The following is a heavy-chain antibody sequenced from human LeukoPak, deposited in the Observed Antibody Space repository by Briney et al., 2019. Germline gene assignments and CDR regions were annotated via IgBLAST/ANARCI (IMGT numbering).Heavy chain of an antibody. V-gene: IGHV3-23*01. D-gene: IGHD3-22*01. CDR2: ISDSGGRT. J-gene: IGHJ4*02. CDR1: GITLSNYG. CDR3: AKRGVVIRVILVAFHKEAYYFDS. Sequence: PGGSLRLSCAVSGITLSNYGMSWVRQAPGKGLEWVAGISDSGGRTNYADSVKGRFTISRDNPKNTLYLQMNSLGAEDTAGYFCAKRGVVIRVILVAFHKEAYYFDSWGQGALVTVSS.